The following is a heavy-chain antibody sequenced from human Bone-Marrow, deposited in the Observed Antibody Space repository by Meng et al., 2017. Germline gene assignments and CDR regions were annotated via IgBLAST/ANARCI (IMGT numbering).Heavy chain of an antibody. J-gene: IGHJ3*02. D-gene: IGHD6-13*01. CDR3: ARDPLLPDTYSSSWYLDGAFDI. CDR2: ISYDGSNK. Sequence: GGSLRLSCAASGFTFSSYGMHWVRQAPGKGLEWVAVISYDGSNKYYADSVKGRFTISRDNSKNTLYLQMNSLRAEDTAVYYCARDPLLPDTYSSSWYLDGAFDIWGQGTMVTVSS. V-gene: IGHV3-30*19. CDR1: GFTFSSYG.